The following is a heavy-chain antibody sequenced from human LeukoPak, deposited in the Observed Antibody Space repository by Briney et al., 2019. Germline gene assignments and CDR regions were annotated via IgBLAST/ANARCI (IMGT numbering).Heavy chain of an antibody. CDR1: GGSISSSSYY. CDR3: ARVTVIAAAGRYYYDSSGYRAFDY. J-gene: IGHJ4*02. D-gene: IGHD3-22*01. CDR2: IYHSGST. V-gene: IGHV4-39*07. Sequence: SETLSLTCTVSGGSISSSSYYWGWIPQPPGKGLEWIGSIYHSGSTYYNPSLKSRVTISVDTSKNQFSLKLSSVTAADTAVYYCARVTVIAAAGRYYYDSSGYRAFDYWGQGTLVTVSS.